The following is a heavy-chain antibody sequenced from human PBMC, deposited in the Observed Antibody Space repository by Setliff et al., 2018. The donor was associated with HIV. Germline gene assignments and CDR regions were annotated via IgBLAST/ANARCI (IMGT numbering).Heavy chain of an antibody. CDR3: ARERSLITNRRYFDS. Sequence: KTSETLSLTCAVYGGSFSSYYWSWIRQHPGKGLEWIGEINHSGSTNYNPSLKSRVTRSVDTSKNQFSLKVSSVTAADTAVYYCARERSLITNRRYFDSWGQGTLVTVSS. CDR1: GGSFSSYY. V-gene: IGHV4-34*01. D-gene: IGHD1-1*01. J-gene: IGHJ4*02. CDR2: INHSGST.